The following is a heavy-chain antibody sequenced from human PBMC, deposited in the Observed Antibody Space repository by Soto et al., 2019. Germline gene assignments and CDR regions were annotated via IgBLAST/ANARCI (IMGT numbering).Heavy chain of an antibody. CDR3: ASASLGELSPLDY. Sequence: QVQLVESGGGVVQPGRSLRLSCAASGFTFSSYAMHWVRQAPGKGLEWVAVISYDGSNKYYADSVKGRFTISRDNSKNTLYLQMTSLRAEDTAVYYCASASLGELSPLDYWGQGTLFTVSS. J-gene: IGHJ4*02. D-gene: IGHD3-16*02. V-gene: IGHV3-30-3*01. CDR2: ISYDGSNK. CDR1: GFTFSSYA.